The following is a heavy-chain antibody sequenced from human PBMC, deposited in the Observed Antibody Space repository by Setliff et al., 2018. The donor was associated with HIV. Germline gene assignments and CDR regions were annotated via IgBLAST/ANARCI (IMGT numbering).Heavy chain of an antibody. D-gene: IGHD3-9*01. J-gene: IGHJ6*03. V-gene: IGHV4-34*08. CDR3: ASVGGYFDWLLLGSYYYMDV. CDR1: GFTFRDCS. CDR2: IYHSGSA. Sequence: LRLSCAASGFTFRDCSMNWVRQAPGKGLEWIGYIYHSGSAIYNPSLNSRVIISADRSKNQFSLKLSSVTAADTAVYYCASVGGYFDWLLLGSYYYMDVWGKGTTVTVSS.